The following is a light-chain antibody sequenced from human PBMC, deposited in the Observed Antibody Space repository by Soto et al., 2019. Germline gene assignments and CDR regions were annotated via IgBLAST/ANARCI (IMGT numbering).Light chain of an antibody. Sequence: EIVMTQSPATLSLSPGERATLSCRASQSVNSNLAWYQQKAGQATRLLIYGTSTRATGIPARFSGSGSGTDFTLTISSLQFEDFAVYYCQQYNNWPRTFGQGTKVEIK. J-gene: IGKJ1*01. V-gene: IGKV3-15*01. CDR3: QQYNNWPRT. CDR1: QSVNSN. CDR2: GTS.